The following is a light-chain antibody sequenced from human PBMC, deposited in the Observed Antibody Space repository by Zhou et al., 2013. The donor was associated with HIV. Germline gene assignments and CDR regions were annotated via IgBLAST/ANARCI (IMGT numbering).Light chain of an antibody. V-gene: IGKV1-39*01. CDR3: QQSYSTPPT. Sequence: DIQMTQSPSSLSASVRDRVTITCRASQSISRYLNWYQHKAGKAPKLLIYAASSLQSGVPSRFSGSGSGTDFTLTISSLQPEDFATYYCQQSYSTPPTFGQGTKVEIK. CDR1: QSISRY. CDR2: AAS. J-gene: IGKJ1*01.